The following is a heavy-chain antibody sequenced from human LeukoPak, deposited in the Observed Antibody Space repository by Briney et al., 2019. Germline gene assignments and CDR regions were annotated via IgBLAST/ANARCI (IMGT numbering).Heavy chain of an antibody. CDR1: GYTFTGYY. Sequence: ASVKVSCKASGYTFTGYYMHWVRQAPGQGLEWMGWINPNSGGTNYAQKFQGRVTTTRDTSISTAYMELSRLRSDDTAVYYCARDPGRYCSSTSCDYFDYWGQGTLVTVSS. CDR3: ARDPGRYCSSTSCDYFDY. D-gene: IGHD2-2*01. CDR2: INPNSGGT. V-gene: IGHV1-2*02. J-gene: IGHJ4*02.